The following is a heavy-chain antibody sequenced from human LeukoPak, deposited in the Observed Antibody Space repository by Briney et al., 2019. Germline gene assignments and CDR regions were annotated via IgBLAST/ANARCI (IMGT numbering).Heavy chain of an antibody. D-gene: IGHD6-13*01. J-gene: IGHJ4*02. V-gene: IGHV1-69*05. CDR3: ARNDQEKKAAALDY. Sequence: GASVKVSCKASGGTFSSYAISWVRQAPGQGLEWMGGIIPIFGTANYAQKFQGRVTITTDESTSTAYMELSSLRSEDTAVYYCARNDQEKKAAALDYWGQGTLVTVSS. CDR1: GGTFSSYA. CDR2: IIPIFGTA.